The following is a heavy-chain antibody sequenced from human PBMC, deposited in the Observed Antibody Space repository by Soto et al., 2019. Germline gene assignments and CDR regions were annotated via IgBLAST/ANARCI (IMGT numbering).Heavy chain of an antibody. CDR2: ISSSSSYI. Sequence: EVQLVESGGGLVKPGGSLRLSCAASGFTFSSYNMNWVRQAPGKGLEWVSSISSSSSYIYYADSVKGRFTIPRDNAKNSLYLQMNSLRAEDTAVYYCASTRRDAYNNYYYYYGMDVWGQGTTVTVSS. D-gene: IGHD1-1*01. J-gene: IGHJ6*02. V-gene: IGHV3-21*01. CDR3: ASTRRDAYNNYYYYYGMDV. CDR1: GFTFSSYN.